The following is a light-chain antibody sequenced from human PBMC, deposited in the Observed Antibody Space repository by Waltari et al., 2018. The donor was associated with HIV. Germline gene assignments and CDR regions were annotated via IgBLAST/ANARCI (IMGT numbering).Light chain of an antibody. V-gene: IGLV1-44*01. CDR1: SFNIGRQT. J-gene: IGLJ3*02. Sequence: QSVLTQPSSASGTPGPRVTISCSGGSFNIGRQTVSWSQPLPGTAPQLLIYSDNQRPLEVPDRFSGSKSGTSASLAISELQSDDEADYYCAAWDDSLNGWVFGGGTKVTVL. CDR3: AAWDDSLNGWV. CDR2: SDN.